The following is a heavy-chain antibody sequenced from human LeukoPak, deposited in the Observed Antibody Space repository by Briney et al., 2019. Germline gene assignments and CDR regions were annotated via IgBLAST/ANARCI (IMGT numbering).Heavy chain of an antibody. CDR2: IYYSGST. J-gene: IGHJ4*02. V-gene: IGHV4-59*01. Sequence: SETLSLTCTISGGSITSYHLSWIRQPPGKGLEWIGYIYYSGSTNYNPSLKSRVTISVDTSKNQFSLNLRSVTAADTAVYYCARGSRDGYNHFYYWGQGTLVTVSS. CDR3: ARGSRDGYNHFYY. CDR1: GGSITSYH. D-gene: IGHD5-24*01.